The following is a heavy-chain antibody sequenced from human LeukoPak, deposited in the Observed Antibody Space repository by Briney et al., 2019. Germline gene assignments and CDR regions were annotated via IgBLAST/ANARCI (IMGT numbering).Heavy chain of an antibody. V-gene: IGHV4-59*02. CDR2: IYYTGYT. Sequence: SETLSLTCSVSGASVTSSYWTRVRLPPGRGLEWIGYIYYTGYTNYNPSLKSRVTISLDIYTNQLSLELISVTAADTAIYYCARAPIGSIDYWGPGALVTVSS. CDR1: GASVTSSY. D-gene: IGHD1-1*01. J-gene: IGHJ4*02. CDR3: ARAPIGSIDY.